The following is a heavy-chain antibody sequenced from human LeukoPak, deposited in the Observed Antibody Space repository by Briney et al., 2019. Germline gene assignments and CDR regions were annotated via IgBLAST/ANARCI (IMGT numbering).Heavy chain of an antibody. CDR1: GYSISSGYY. CDR2: IYHSGST. Sequence: SETLSLTCTVSGYSISSGYYWGWIRQPPGKGLEWIGSIYHSGSTYYNPSLKSRVTISVDTSKNQFSLKLSSVTAADTAVYYCARGPLWFGELLYYWGQGTLVTVSS. V-gene: IGHV4-38-2*02. D-gene: IGHD3-10*01. J-gene: IGHJ4*02. CDR3: ARGPLWFGELLYY.